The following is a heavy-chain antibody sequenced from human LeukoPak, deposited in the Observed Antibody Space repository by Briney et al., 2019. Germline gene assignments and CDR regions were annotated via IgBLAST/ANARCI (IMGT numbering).Heavy chain of an antibody. V-gene: IGHV1-46*01. J-gene: IGHJ3*02. Sequence: ASVKVSCKASGYTFSTYYMHWVRQAPGQGLEWMGIINPSGGRTSYAQKFQGRVTMTRDMSTSTVYMELSSLRSEDTAVYYCARAGGGPAARDRPLSPHAFDIWGQGTMVTVSS. CDR1: GYTFSTYY. CDR3: ARAGGGPAARDRPLSPHAFDI. D-gene: IGHD2-2*01. CDR2: INPSGGRT.